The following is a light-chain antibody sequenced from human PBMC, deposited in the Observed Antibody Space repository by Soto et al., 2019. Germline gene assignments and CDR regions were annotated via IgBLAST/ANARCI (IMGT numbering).Light chain of an antibody. CDR1: QGISSY. CDR3: QELNT. Sequence: DIQLTQSPSFLSASVGDRVTITCRASQGISSYLAWYQQKPGKAPKLLIYAASTLQSGVPSRFSGSGSGTEFTLTISSLQPEDFATYYCQELNTFGPGTEVDIK. J-gene: IGKJ3*01. V-gene: IGKV1-9*01. CDR2: AAS.